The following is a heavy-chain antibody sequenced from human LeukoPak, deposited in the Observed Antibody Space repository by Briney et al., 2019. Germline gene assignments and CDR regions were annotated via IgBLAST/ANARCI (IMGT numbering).Heavy chain of an antibody. V-gene: IGHV4-4*07. Sequence: KPSETLSLTCTVSGASISSYYWGWIRQPAGKGLEWIGRIYTSGSTNYNPSLKSRVSMSVDPSKNQFSLKLGSVAAADTAVYYCARDLRPGMDVWGQGTTVTVSS. CDR3: ARDLRPGMDV. J-gene: IGHJ6*02. CDR1: GASISSYY. CDR2: IYTSGST.